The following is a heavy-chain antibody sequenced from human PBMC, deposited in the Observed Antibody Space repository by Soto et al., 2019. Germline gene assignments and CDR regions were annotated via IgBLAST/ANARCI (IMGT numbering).Heavy chain of an antibody. V-gene: IGHV4-4*07. J-gene: IGHJ5*02. D-gene: IGHD6-19*01. Sequence: PSETLSLTCTVSGGSISSYYWSWIRQPAGKGLEWIGRIYTSGSTNYNPSLKSRVTMSVDTSKNQFSLKLSSVTAADTAVYYCARAGSGWSQRYNWFDPWGQGTLVTVSS. CDR2: IYTSGST. CDR3: ARAGSGWSQRYNWFDP. CDR1: GGSISSYY.